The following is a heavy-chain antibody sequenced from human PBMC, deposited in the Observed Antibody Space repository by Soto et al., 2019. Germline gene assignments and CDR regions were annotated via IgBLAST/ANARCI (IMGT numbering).Heavy chain of an antibody. Sequence: PSETLSLTCTVSGGSISSSSYYWGWIRQPPGKGLEWIGSIYYSGSTYYNPSLKGRVTISVDTSKNQFSLKLSSVTAADTAVYYCARSVGYCSSTSCYIGYYFDYWGQGTLVTVSS. D-gene: IGHD2-2*02. CDR3: ARSVGYCSSTSCYIGYYFDY. V-gene: IGHV4-39*01. J-gene: IGHJ4*02. CDR1: GGSISSSSYY. CDR2: IYYSGST.